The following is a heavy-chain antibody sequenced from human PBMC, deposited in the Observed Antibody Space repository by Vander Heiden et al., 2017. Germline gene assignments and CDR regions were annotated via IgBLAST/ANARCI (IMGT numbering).Heavy chain of an antibody. J-gene: IGHJ3*02. CDR1: GFTFSSYA. V-gene: IGHV3-23*01. D-gene: IGHD1-26*01. Sequence: EVQLLESGGGLVQPGGSLRLSCAASGFTFSSYAMSWVRQAPGKGLEWVSAISGSGGSTYYADSVKGRFTISRDNSKNTLYLQMNSLRAEDTAVYYCAKETVGYSGSYYGDDAFDIWGQGTMVTVSS. CDR2: ISGSGGST. CDR3: AKETVGYSGSYYGDDAFDI.